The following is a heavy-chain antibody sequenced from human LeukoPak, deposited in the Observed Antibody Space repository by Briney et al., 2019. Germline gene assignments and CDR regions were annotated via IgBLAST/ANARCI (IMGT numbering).Heavy chain of an antibody. Sequence: ASVKFSCKASGYTFTGYYMHWVRQAPGQGLEWMGWINPNSGGTNYAQKFQGRVTMTRDTSISTAYMELSRLRSDDTAVYYCATCSSTSCYFRANWFDPWGQGTLVTVSS. D-gene: IGHD2-2*01. V-gene: IGHV1-2*02. CDR3: ATCSSTSCYFRANWFDP. J-gene: IGHJ5*02. CDR2: INPNSGGT. CDR1: GYTFTGYY.